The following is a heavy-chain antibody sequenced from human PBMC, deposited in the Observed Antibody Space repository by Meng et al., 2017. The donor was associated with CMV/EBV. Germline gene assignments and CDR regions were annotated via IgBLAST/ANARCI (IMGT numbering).Heavy chain of an antibody. V-gene: IGHV3-9*01. J-gene: IGHJ4*02. D-gene: IGHD6-19*01. CDR3: AKDMGQSSGWYYFDY. CDR1: GFTFDDYA. Sequence: GGSLRPSCAASGFTFDDYAMHWVRQAPGKGLEWVSGISWNSGSIGYADSVKGRFTISRDNAKNSLYLQMNSLRAEDTALYYCAKDMGQSSGWYYFDYWGQGTLVTVSS. CDR2: ISWNSGSI.